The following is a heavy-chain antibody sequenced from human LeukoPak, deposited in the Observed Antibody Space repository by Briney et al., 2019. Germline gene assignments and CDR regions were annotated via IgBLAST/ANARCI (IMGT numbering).Heavy chain of an antibody. CDR2: ISYDGSNK. D-gene: IGHD3-22*01. J-gene: IGHJ4*02. Sequence: GGSLRLSCASSGFTFSSYGMHWVRQAPGKGLEWVAVISYDGSNKYYADSVKGRFTISRDNSKNTLYLQMNSLRAEDTAVYYCSKGFYDTSGEYYFDYWGQGTLVTVS. CDR3: SKGFYDTSGEYYFDY. V-gene: IGHV3-30*18. CDR1: GFTFSSYG.